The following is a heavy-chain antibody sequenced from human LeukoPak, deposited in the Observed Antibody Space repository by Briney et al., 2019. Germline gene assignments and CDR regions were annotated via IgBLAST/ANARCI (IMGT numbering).Heavy chain of an antibody. CDR1: GITFSSYA. V-gene: IGHV3-64*04. J-gene: IGHJ4*02. CDR2: ISTNGRST. CDR3: ARGVATKTVDY. D-gene: IGHD5-12*01. Sequence: GGSLRPSCSASGITFSSYAMHWVRQAPGKGLEYVSAISTNGRSTYYADSVKGRFTISRDNSKNTLYLQMNSLRAEDTAVYYCARGVATKTVDYWGRGTLVTVSS.